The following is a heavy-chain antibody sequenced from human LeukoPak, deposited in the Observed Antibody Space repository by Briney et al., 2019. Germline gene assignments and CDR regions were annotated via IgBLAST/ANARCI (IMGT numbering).Heavy chain of an antibody. D-gene: IGHD4-23*01. CDR3: ERMDITMVGTLANWFDP. J-gene: IGHJ5*02. Sequence: PSETLSLTCSGSSDSISSITHYWDWIRQPPGKGLEWIGSIYHSGTTYYNPSLKSRVTISVDTFKNQFSLKLSSVTAADTAVYYCERMDITMVGTLANWFDPWGQGTLVTVSS. CDR1: SDSISSITHY. V-gene: IGHV4-39*01. CDR2: IYHSGTT.